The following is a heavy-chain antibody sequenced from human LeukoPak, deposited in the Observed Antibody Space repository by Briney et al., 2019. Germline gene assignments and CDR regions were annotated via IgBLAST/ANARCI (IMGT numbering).Heavy chain of an antibody. CDR2: IHYSGST. CDR3: AGPQSRGNYLY. V-gene: IGHV4-39*01. CDR1: GGSISSSNYN. J-gene: IGHJ4*02. Sequence: SETLSLTCTVSGGSISSSNYNWGWIRQPPGKGLEWIGSIHYSGSTAYNPSLKSRVIISVDTSQNQFFLKLSSVTAADTAVYYCAGPQSRGNYLYWGQGTLVTVSS. D-gene: IGHD3-16*01.